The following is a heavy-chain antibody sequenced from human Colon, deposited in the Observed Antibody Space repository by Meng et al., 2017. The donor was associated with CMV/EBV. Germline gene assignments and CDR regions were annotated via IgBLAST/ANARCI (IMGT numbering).Heavy chain of an antibody. J-gene: IGHJ4*02. CDR2: ISVYNGNT. CDR3: ARDSGTYYREPYYFDY. V-gene: IGHV1-18*01. Sequence: ASVKVSCKVSGGTFIGYAISWVRQAPGQGLEWMGWISVYNGNTNYTQKLQGRVTMTTDTSTSTAYMELRSLRSDDTAVYYCARDSGTYYREPYYFDYWGQGTLVTVSS. D-gene: IGHD1-26*01. CDR1: GGTFIGYA.